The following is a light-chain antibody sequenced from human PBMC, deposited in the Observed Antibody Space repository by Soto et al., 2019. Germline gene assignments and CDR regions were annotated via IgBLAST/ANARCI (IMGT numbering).Light chain of an antibody. V-gene: IGLV1-40*01. CDR3: QPYDSSLSDYV. CDR2: GNS. J-gene: IGLJ1*01. Sequence: QSVLTQPPSVSGAPGQRVSISCAGSSSNIGAGYDVHWYQQLPGTAPKLLIYGNSNRPSGVPDRFSGSKSGTSASLAITGLKAEDEADYYCQPYDSSLSDYVFGIGTKVTVL. CDR1: SSNIGAGYD.